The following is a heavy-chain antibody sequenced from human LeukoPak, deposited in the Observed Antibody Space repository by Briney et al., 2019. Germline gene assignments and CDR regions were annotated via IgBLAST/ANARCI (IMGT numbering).Heavy chain of an antibody. V-gene: IGHV1-8*01. D-gene: IGHD3-3*01. CDR3: ARGSVTRNYDFWSGYYLNWFDP. CDR2: MNPNSGNT. J-gene: IGHJ5*02. CDR1: GYTFTSYD. Sequence: GASVKVSCKGSGYTFTSYDINWVRQATGQGREWMGWMNPNSGNTGYAQKFQGRVTMTRNTSISTAYMELSSLRSEDTAVYYCARGSVTRNYDFWSGYYLNWFDPWGQGTLVTVSS.